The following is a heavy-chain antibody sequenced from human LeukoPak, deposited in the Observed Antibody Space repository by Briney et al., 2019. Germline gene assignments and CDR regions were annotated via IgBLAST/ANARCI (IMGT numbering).Heavy chain of an antibody. CDR3: ARDKDGDYVFGGFDY. CDR1: GFTFSDYY. J-gene: IGHJ4*02. D-gene: IGHD4-17*01. CDR2: ISSSGSTI. V-gene: IGHV3-11*04. Sequence: KPGGSLRLSCAASGFTFSDYYMSWIRQAPGKGLEWVSYISSSGSTIYYSDSVKSRFTISRHNAKNSLYLQMNSLRAEDTAVYYCARDKDGDYVFGGFDYWGQGTLVTVSS.